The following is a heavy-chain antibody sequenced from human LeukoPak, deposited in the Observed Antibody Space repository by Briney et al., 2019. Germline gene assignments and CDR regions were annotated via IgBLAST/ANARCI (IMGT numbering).Heavy chain of an antibody. CDR3: ARLRSSGSGNYYYYYGMDV. Sequence: ASVKVSCKASGGTFSSCAISWVRQAPGQGLEWMGGIIPIFGTANYAQKFQGRVTITTDESTSTAYMELSSLRSEDTAVYYCARLRSSGSGNYYYYYGMDVWGQGTTVTVSS. CDR1: GGTFSSCA. D-gene: IGHD6-19*01. V-gene: IGHV1-69*05. J-gene: IGHJ6*02. CDR2: IIPIFGTA.